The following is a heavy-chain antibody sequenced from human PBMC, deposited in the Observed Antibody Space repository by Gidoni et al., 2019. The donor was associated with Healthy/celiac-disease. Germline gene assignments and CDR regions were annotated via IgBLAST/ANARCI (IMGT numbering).Heavy chain of an antibody. CDR1: GGTFSSYA. Sequence: QVQLVQSGAEVKKPGSSVKVSCKASGGTFSSYAISWVRQAPGQGLEWMGGIIPIFGTANYAQKFQGRVTITADKATSTAYMELSSLRSEDTAVYYCVWEEYCGGDCYSFDYWGQGTLVTVSS. V-gene: IGHV1-69*06. D-gene: IGHD2-21*02. CDR3: VWEEYCGGDCYSFDY. J-gene: IGHJ4*02. CDR2: IIPIFGTA.